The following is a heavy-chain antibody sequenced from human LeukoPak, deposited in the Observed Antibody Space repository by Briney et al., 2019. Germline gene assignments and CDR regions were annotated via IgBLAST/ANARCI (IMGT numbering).Heavy chain of an antibody. D-gene: IGHD3-22*01. CDR3: ARSGTYYDSSGI. Sequence: SETLSLTCAVYGGSFIGYYWSWIRQPPGKGLEWIGEINHSGSTNYNPSLKSRVTISVDTSKNQFSLKLSSLTAADTAVYYCARSGTYYDSSGIWGQGTMVTVSS. V-gene: IGHV4-34*01. CDR1: GGSFIGYY. J-gene: IGHJ3*02. CDR2: INHSGST.